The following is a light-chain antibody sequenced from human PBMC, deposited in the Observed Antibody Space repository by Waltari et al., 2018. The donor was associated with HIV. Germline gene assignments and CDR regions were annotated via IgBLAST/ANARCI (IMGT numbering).Light chain of an antibody. CDR3: QQTYSYPWT. J-gene: IGKJ1*01. CDR1: QTISDY. CDR2: AAS. Sequence: DIQMTQSPSSLSASVGDRVIITCRASQTISDYLNWYQQKTGRAPKLLVYAASNLQSGVPSRFSGSGSGATYTLNINSLQPEDFATYYCQQTYSYPWTFGQGTKVEIK. V-gene: IGKV1-39*01.